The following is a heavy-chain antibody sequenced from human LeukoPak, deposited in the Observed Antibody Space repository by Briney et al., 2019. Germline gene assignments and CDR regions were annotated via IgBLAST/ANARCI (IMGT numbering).Heavy chain of an antibody. CDR1: GLTFYTYA. CDR2: ISGRDGRT. CDR3: AKENPQWLEVNFDF. V-gene: IGHV3-23*01. D-gene: IGHD6-19*01. Sequence: GGSLRLSCSVSGLTFYTYAMSWVRQAPGKGLEWVSAISGRDGRTYYTDSVKGRFTISRDNSKNTLYLQMNSLRAEDTAVYYCAKENPQWLEVNFDFWGQGTLVTVSS. J-gene: IGHJ4*02.